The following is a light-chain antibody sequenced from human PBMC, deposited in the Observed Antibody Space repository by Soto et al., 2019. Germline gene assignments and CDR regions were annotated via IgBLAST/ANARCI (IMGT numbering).Light chain of an antibody. Sequence: QSVLTQPASVSGSPGQSITLSCTGTSSDVGGYNYVSWYQHHPGKAPKPMIFDVSNRPSGVSNRFSGSKSGNTASLTISGLQPEDEADYYCSSYTTSNTRQIVFGTGTKVTVL. V-gene: IGLV2-14*03. CDR3: SSYTTSNTRQIV. CDR2: DVS. CDR1: SSDVGGYNY. J-gene: IGLJ1*01.